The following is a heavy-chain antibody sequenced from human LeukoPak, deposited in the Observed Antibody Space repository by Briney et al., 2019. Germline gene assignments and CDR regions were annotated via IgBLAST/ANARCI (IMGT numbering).Heavy chain of an antibody. CDR3: ASPSGSGSYSDAFDI. Sequence: GGSLRLSCAASGFTFSSYSMNWVRQAPGKGLEWVSSISSSSSYIYYADSVKGRFTISRDNAKNSLYLQMNSLRAEDTAVYYCASPSGSGSYSDAFDIWGQGTTVTVSS. V-gene: IGHV3-21*04. D-gene: IGHD3-10*01. CDR1: GFTFSSYS. J-gene: IGHJ3*02. CDR2: ISSSSSYI.